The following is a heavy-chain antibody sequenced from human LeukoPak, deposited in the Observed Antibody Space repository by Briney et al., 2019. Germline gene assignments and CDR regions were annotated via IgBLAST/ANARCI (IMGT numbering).Heavy chain of an antibody. V-gene: IGHV3-23*01. CDR3: AKDVRGPFDY. CDR1: GFTFSDYY. D-gene: IGHD3-16*01. CDR2: ISGSGGST. Sequence: PGGSLRLSCAASGFTFSDYYMSWIRQAPGKGLEWVSAISGSGGSTYYADSVKGRFTISRDNSKNTLYLQMNSLRAEDTAVYYCAKDVRGPFDYWGQGTLITVSS. J-gene: IGHJ4*02.